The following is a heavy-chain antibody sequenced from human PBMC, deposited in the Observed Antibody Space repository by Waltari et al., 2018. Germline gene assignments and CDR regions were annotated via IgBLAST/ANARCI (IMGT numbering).Heavy chain of an antibody. CDR3: AGRYYYYMDV. Sequence: QVQLQESGPGLVKPSETLSLTRTVSGGSISNNYWNWVRQPAGKGLEWIGRFYVGGTTDYNPSLRSRVTMSVDTSKKQFSLRLSSVTAADTAVYFCAGRYYYYMDVWGKGTTVTVSS. CDR2: FYVGGTT. CDR1: GGSISNNY. D-gene: IGHD3-9*01. V-gene: IGHV4-4*07. J-gene: IGHJ6*03.